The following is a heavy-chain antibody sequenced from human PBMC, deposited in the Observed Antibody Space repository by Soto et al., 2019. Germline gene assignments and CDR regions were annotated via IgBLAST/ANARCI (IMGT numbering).Heavy chain of an antibody. CDR1: GYTFTSYY. D-gene: IGHD6-13*01. CDR3: AREISPGIAAAGTGFDY. V-gene: IGHV1-46*01. J-gene: IGHJ4*02. Sequence: ASVKVSCKASGYTFTSYYMHWVRQAPGQGLERMGIINPSGGSTSYAQKFQGRVTMTRDTSTSTVYMELSSLRSEDTAVYYCAREISPGIAAAGTGFDYWGQGTLVTVSS. CDR2: INPSGGST.